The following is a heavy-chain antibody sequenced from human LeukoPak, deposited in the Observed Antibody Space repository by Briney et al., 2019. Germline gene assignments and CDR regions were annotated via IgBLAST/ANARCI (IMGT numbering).Heavy chain of an antibody. CDR3: ASDWRIIGGVIKGVTEY. CDR1: GFAFSTYD. V-gene: IGHV3-30*14. CDR2: VSSDGSTK. Sequence: GGSLRLSCAASGFAFSTYDMHWVRQAPGKGLEWVAHVSSDGSTKNYGDFVRGRFTISRDNSRTTLYLQMNSLRPEDTAVYYCASDWRIIGGVIKGVTEYWGQGTLVTVSS. D-gene: IGHD3-16*01. J-gene: IGHJ4*02.